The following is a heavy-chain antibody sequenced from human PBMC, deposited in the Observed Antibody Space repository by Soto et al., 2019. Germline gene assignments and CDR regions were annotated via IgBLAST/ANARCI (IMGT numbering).Heavy chain of an antibody. D-gene: IGHD2-15*01. CDR1: GGSISSSNW. Sequence: PSETRSLTCAVSGGSISSSNWWSWVRQPPGKGLEWIGEIHHSGSTNDNPSLKSRVTISVDKSKNQFSLKLTSVTAADTAVYYCASGSIVGVAAASSWIWFDPWGQGTLVTVSS. J-gene: IGHJ5*02. V-gene: IGHV4-4*02. CDR3: ASGSIVGVAAASSWIWFDP. CDR2: IHHSGST.